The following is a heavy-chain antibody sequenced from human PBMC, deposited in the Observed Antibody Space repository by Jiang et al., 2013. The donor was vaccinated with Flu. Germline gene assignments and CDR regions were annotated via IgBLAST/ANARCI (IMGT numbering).Heavy chain of an antibody. J-gene: IGHJ5*02. CDR3: ARASGEYYDILTGYRLRDWRFDP. CDR1: GGSISSYY. V-gene: IGHV4-59*01. D-gene: IGHD3-9*01. Sequence: LLKPSETLSLTCTVSGGSISSYYWSWIRQPPGKGLEWIGYIYYSGSTNYNPSLKSRVTISVDTSKNQFSLKLSSVTAADTAVYYCARASGEYYDILTGYRLRDWRFDPWGQGTLVTVSS. CDR2: IYYSGST.